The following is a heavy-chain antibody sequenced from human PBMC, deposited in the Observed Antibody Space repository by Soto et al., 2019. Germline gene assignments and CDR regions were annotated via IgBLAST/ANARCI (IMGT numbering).Heavy chain of an antibody. CDR2: INPNSGGT. D-gene: IGHD1-26*01. CDR1: GYTFTGYY. V-gene: IGHV1-2*02. J-gene: IGHJ4*03. CDR3: ARGWELIHFYFGS. Sequence: ASVKVSCKASGYTFTGYYMHWVRQAPGQGLEWMGWINPNSGGTNYAQKFQGRVTMTRDTSISTAYMELSRLRTDDSAVYYCARGWELIHFYFGSWGPGXLVTVYS.